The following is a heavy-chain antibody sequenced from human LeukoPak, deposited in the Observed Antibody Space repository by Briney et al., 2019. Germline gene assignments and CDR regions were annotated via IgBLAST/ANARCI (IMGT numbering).Heavy chain of an antibody. D-gene: IGHD1-26*01. CDR3: ARGGSGRKYYYIDV. J-gene: IGHJ6*03. V-gene: IGHV3-7*04. Sequence: GGSLRLSCAASRFTLSGYWMSWVRQAPGKGLEWVANIYRDGSEKYYVDSVKGRFTISRDNAKNSLYLQMNSLGVDDTAVYYCARGGSGRKYYYIDVWGKGTTVTVSS. CDR1: RFTLSGYW. CDR2: IYRDGSEK.